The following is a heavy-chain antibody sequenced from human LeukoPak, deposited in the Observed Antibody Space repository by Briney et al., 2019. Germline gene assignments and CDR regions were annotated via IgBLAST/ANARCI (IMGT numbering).Heavy chain of an antibody. V-gene: IGHV1-18*01. CDR1: GYTFTSYG. D-gene: IGHD1-7*01. CDR2: VSGYNGNT. J-gene: IGHJ4*02. Sequence: ATVWVSCKASGYTFTSYGVSWVRQAPGQGLEWLGWVSGYNGNTKYAQNLQGRVTVTTDTSTSTAYMDLRSLRSDDSAVYYCARDWNYVPDYWGQGTLVIVSS. CDR3: ARDWNYVPDY.